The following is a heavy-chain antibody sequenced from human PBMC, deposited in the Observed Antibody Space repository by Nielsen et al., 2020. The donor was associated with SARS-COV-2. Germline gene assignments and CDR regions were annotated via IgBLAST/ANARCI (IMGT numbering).Heavy chain of an antibody. CDR1: EFTFSSYG. CDR3: AKDLLCRDDSGDSVCQFYGMDV. D-gene: IGHD4-17*01. CDR2: ISYDGSNK. J-gene: IGHJ6*02. V-gene: IGHV3-30*18. Sequence: GESLKISCAASEFTFSSYGMHWVRQAPGKGLEWVAVISYDGSNKYYADSVKGRFSISRDNSKSTLYLQMNSLRAEDSATYYCAKDLLCRDDSGDSVCQFYGMDVWGQGTTVTVSS.